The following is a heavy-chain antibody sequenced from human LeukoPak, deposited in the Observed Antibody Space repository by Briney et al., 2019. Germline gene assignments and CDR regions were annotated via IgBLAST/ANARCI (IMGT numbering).Heavy chain of an antibody. CDR2: IYGNDDE. J-gene: IGHJ4*02. Sequence: SGPTPVNPTQTLTLTCSFSGFSLTAGRAGVGWVRQPPGKALEWLALIYGNDDERYSPSLRSRLTITKDISKKQVVLIVTNMQPVDTGTYFCAHRHFIGYTYDFWGQGILVTVSS. V-gene: IGHV2-5*01. CDR3: AHRHFIGYTYDF. D-gene: IGHD2-15*01. CDR1: GFSLTAGRAG.